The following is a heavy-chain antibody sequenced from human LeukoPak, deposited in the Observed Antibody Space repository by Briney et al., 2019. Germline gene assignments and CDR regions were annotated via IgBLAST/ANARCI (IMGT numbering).Heavy chain of an antibody. J-gene: IGHJ4*02. CDR2: ISGRGDRT. V-gene: IGHV3-23*01. D-gene: IGHD6-13*01. CDR3: ARDGRGSASSWYFDL. Sequence: GGSLRLSCAASGFTFSSYAMSGVRQAPGKGLEWVSAISGRGDRTYCADSVKGRFTISRDNSKNTLYLQMNSLRAEDTAVYYCARDGRGSASSWYFDLWGQGTLVTVSS. CDR1: GFTFSSYA.